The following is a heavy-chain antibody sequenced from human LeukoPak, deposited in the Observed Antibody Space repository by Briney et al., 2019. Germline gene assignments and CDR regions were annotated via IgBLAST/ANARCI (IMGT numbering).Heavy chain of an antibody. V-gene: IGHV3-30*02. Sequence: PGGSLRLSCAASGFTFSSYAMHWVRQAPGKGLEWVEFIRYDGSTKYYADSVKGRFTISRDNSKNTLYLQMNSLRAEDTAVYYCAKDRIGYSSSSPYWGQGTLVTVSS. CDR3: AKDRIGYSSSSPY. CDR1: GFTFSSYA. D-gene: IGHD6-6*01. J-gene: IGHJ4*02. CDR2: IRYDGSTK.